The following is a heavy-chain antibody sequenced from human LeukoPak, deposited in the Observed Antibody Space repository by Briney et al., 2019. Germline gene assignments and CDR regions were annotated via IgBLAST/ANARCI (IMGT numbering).Heavy chain of an antibody. CDR3: ARDLKAAADSRGGFDP. D-gene: IGHD6-13*01. V-gene: IGHV3-30*02. CDR1: GFTFSSYG. J-gene: IGHJ5*02. CDR2: IRYDGSNK. Sequence: AGGSLRLSCAASGFTFSSYGMHWVRQAPGKGLEWVAFIRYDGSNKYYADSVKGRFTISRDNSKNTLYLQMNSLRAEDTAVYYCARDLKAAADSRGGFDPWGQGTLVTVSS.